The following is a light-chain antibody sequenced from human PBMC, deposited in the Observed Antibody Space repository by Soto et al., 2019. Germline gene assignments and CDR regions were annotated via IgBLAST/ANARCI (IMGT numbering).Light chain of an antibody. CDR2: KAS. J-gene: IGKJ1*01. CDR3: PQSTDHSCT. CDR1: QSISAW. V-gene: IGKV1-5*03. Sequence: IRMSQSAAAVSTSVGDRVSINCRASQSISAWLAWYQQKPGKAPRLLIYKASTLEIGVPSRFSGSGSGTEFTLTISSLQPDDVAIYYCPQSTDHSCTSGQGTKVDIK.